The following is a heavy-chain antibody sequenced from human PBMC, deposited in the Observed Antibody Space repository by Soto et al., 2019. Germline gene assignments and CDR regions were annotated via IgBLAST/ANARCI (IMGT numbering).Heavy chain of an antibody. CDR3: ASKLVVATPRYYYYGMDV. CDR2: IYYSGST. V-gene: IGHV4-31*03. D-gene: IGHD2-15*01. Sequence: SETLSLTCTVSGGSISSGGYYWSGIRQHPGKGLEWIGYIYYSGSTYYNPSLKSRVTISVDTSKNQFSLKLSSVTAADTAVYYCASKLVVATPRYYYYGMDVWGQGTTVTVSS. CDR1: GGSISSGGYY. J-gene: IGHJ6*02.